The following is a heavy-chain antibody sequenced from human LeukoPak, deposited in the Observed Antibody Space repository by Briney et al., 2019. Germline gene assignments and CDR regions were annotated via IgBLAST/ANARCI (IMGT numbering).Heavy chain of an antibody. V-gene: IGHV4-59*05. CDR1: GGSISSYY. CDR3: ARSGTHSLDY. CDR2: IYYSGST. Sequence: SETLSLTCTVSGGSISSYYWSWIRQPPGKGLEWIGSIYYSGSTYYNPSLKSRITISVDTSKNQFSLKLSSVTAADTAVYYCARSGTHSLDYWGQGTLVTVSS. D-gene: IGHD1-26*01. J-gene: IGHJ4*02.